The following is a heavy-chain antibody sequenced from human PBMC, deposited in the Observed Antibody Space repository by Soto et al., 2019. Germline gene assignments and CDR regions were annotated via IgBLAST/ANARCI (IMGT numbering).Heavy chain of an antibody. CDR1: GFTFNMYS. CDR2: VSSSSSVI. CDR3: AKVGSGWYYFAY. Sequence: PGGSLRLSFGVPGFTFNMYSMNWVRQAPGKGLGWVSYVSSSSSVIYSADSVKGGFPVARDNAKNALYLQMNSLRGEDTAIFYCAKVGSGWYYFAYWGEGTLVTVSS. D-gene: IGHD6-19*01. J-gene: IGHJ4*02. V-gene: IGHV3-48*01.